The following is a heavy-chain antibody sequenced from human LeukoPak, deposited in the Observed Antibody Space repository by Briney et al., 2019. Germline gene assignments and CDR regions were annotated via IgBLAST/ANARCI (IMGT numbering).Heavy chain of an antibody. V-gene: IGHV7-4-1*02. CDR3: ARGPYDIFTGYYIY. D-gene: IGHD3-9*01. Sequence: ASVTVSCKASGYTFSSFAMNWVRQAPGQGLEWMGWINTNTGNPTYAQGFTGRFVFSLDISVSTAYLQISSPKTEDTAVYYCARGPYDIFTGYYIYWGQGTLVTVSS. J-gene: IGHJ4*02. CDR2: INTNTGNP. CDR1: GYTFSSFA.